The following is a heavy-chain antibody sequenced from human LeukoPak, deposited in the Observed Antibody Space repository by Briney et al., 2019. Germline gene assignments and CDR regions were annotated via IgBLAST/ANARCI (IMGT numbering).Heavy chain of an antibody. J-gene: IGHJ4*02. CDR2: IYYSGST. V-gene: IGHV4-39*07. CDR1: GGSISSTRYY. CDR3: ATLASEREEGKYYFDY. Sequence: SETLSLTCTVSGGSISSTRYYWGWIRQPPGKGLEWIGSIYYSGSTNYNPSLKSRVTISVDTSKNQFSLKLSSVTAADTAVYYCATLASEREEGKYYFDYWGQGTLVTVSS. D-gene: IGHD1-26*01.